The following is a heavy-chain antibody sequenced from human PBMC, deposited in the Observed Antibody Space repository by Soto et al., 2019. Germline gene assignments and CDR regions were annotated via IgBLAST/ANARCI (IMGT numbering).Heavy chain of an antibody. V-gene: IGHV4-39*01. CDR3: ARQPTTGDTDLWFDP. CDR2: IFYSGST. D-gene: IGHD2-21*01. Sequence: SETLSLTCSVSGGSISTSRSYWAWIRQPPGKGLEWLANIFYSGSTFYNPSLASRVSVSIDTSHNEFSLKLRSVTAAHTAVYYCARQPTTGDTDLWFDPWGQGTLVTVSS. J-gene: IGHJ5*02. CDR1: GGSISTSRSY.